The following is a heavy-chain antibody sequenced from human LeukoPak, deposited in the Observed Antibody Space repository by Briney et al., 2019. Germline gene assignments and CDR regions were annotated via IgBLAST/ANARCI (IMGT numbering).Heavy chain of an antibody. Sequence: GGSLRLSCAASGFTFTNSDMSWVRQAPGQGLERVSAIGGSGSSTFYAHSLKGRFTVSRDNSKTTLYLQMSSLRAEDTAVYYCAKSRLTPPPWGQGTLVTVSS. D-gene: IGHD1-14*01. V-gene: IGHV3-23*01. CDR3: AKSRLTPPP. J-gene: IGHJ5*02. CDR1: GFTFTNSD. CDR2: IGGSGSST.